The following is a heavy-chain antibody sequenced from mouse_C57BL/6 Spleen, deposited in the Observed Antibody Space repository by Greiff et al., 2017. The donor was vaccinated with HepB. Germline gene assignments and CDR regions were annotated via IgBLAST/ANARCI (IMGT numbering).Heavy chain of an antibody. V-gene: IGHV1-81*01. Sequence: QVQLQQSGAELARPGASVKLSCKASGYTFTSYGISWVKQRTGQGLEWIGEIYPRSGNTYYNEKFKDKATLTADKSSSTAYMELRSLTSEDSAVYFCAQLSNYGAMDYWGQGTSVTVSS. CDR3: AQLSNYGAMDY. CDR1: GYTFTSYG. CDR2: IYPRSGNT. J-gene: IGHJ4*01. D-gene: IGHD2-5*01.